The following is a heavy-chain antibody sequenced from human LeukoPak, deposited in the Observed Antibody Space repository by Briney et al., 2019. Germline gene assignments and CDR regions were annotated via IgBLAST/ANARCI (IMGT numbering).Heavy chain of an antibody. CDR1: GFTFSSYS. CDR2: IGRGIT. V-gene: IGHV3-48*04. Sequence: GGALRLSCAASGFTFSSYSMNWVRQAPGKGLEGVSHIGRGITYADSVKGRFTISRDNAKNSVYLQMNSLRAEDTAVYYCARDAPAGEKPEYFFDYWGQGTLVTVSS. J-gene: IGHJ4*02. CDR3: ARDAPAGEKPEYFFDY.